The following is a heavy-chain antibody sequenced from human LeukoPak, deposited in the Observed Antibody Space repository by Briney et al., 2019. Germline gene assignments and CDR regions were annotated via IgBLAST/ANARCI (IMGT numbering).Heavy chain of an antibody. D-gene: IGHD6-13*01. J-gene: IGHJ4*02. CDR1: GFTFSSYG. CDR2: IRYDGSNK. V-gene: IGHV3-30*02. CDR3: AKDSYSSSWY. Sequence: GGSLRLSCAASGFTFSSYGMHWVRQAPGKGLEWVAFIRYDGSNKYCADSVKGRFTISRDNSKNTLYLQTNSLRAEDTAVYYCAKDSYSSSWYWGQGTLVTVSS.